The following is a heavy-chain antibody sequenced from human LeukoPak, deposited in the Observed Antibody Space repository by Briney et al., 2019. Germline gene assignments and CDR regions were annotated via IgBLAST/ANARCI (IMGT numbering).Heavy chain of an antibody. V-gene: IGHV3-23*01. CDR2: VGENTDT. D-gene: IGHD6-13*01. Sequence: GGSLRLSCAASGFTFSSYALGWVRRAPGKGLEWVSIVGENTDTHYADSVKDRFTISRDNSNNALYLQMNSLRAEDTATYFCAKSSGKSFPSSRIFDFWGQGALVTVSS. CDR3: AKSSGKSFPSSRIFDF. J-gene: IGHJ4*02. CDR1: GFTFSSYA.